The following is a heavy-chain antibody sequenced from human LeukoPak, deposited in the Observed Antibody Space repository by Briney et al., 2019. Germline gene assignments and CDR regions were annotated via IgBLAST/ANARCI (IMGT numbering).Heavy chain of an antibody. V-gene: IGHV3-74*01. CDR1: GFTFSSYW. CDR2: INTDGSST. CDR3: ARGTAATAGIDY. D-gene: IGHD6-13*01. Sequence: GGSLRLSCAASGFTFSSYWMHWVRQAPGTGLVWVSHINTDGSSTTYGDSAKGRFTVSRDNAKNTLFLQMNSLRVEDTAVYYCARGTAATAGIDYWGQGTLVTVSS. J-gene: IGHJ4*02.